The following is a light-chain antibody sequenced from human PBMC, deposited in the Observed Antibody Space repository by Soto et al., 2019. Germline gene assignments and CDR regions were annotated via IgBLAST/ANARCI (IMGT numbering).Light chain of an antibody. V-gene: IGLV1-51*01. J-gene: IGLJ1*01. CDR2: DNN. CDR1: SSNIGNNY. CDR3: GTWDSSLSVPYV. Sequence: QSVLTQAPSVSAAPGQKVSISCSGSSSNIGNNYVSWYQQLPGTAPKLLIYDNNKRPSGIPDRFSGSKSGTSATLGITGLQTGDEADYYCGTWDSSLSVPYVFGTGTKVTVL.